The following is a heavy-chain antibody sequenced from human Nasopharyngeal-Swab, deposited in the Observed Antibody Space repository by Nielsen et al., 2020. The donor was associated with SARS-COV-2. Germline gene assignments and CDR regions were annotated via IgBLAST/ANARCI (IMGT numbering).Heavy chain of an antibody. D-gene: IGHD1-26*01. V-gene: IGHV3-23*01. CDR3: AKDPYSGSYQRPVNWFDP. J-gene: IGHJ5*02. Sequence: WIRQPPGKGLEWVSAISGSGGSTYYADSVKGWLTISRDNSKNTLYLQMNSLRAEDTAVYYCAKDPYSGSYQRPVNWFDPWGQGTLVTVSS. CDR2: ISGSGGST.